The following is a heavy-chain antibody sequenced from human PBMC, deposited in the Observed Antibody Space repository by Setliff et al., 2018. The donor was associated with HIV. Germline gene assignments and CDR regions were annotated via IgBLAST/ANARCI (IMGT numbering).Heavy chain of an antibody. CDR1: GNTFKSLA. CDR2: ILPLNGIT. Sequence: SVKVSCKASGNTFKSLAFNWVRQAPGQGLEWVGGILPLNGITNYAQKFRGRVTITADKSTNTAYMELWDLRPQDTAFYFCSRGPSRVLEAAKETSWGQGTLVTVSS. J-gene: IGHJ5*02. V-gene: IGHV1-69*10. D-gene: IGHD2-15*01. CDR3: SRGPSRVLEAAKETS.